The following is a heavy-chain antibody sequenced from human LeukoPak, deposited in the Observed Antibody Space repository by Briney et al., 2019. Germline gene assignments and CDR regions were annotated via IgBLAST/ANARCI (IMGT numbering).Heavy chain of an antibody. CDR2: INSDGSST. CDR1: GFTFSSYW. Sequence: GGSLRLSCAASGFTFSSYWMHWVRQAPGKGLVWVSRINSDGSSTSYADSVKGRFTISRDNAKNTLYLQMNSLRAEDTAVYYCARYYYDSSGYYLDYWGQGILVTVSS. V-gene: IGHV3-74*01. D-gene: IGHD3-22*01. CDR3: ARYYYDSSGYYLDY. J-gene: IGHJ4*02.